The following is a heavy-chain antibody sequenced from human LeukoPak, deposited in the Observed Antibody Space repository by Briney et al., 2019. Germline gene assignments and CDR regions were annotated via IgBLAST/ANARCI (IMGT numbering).Heavy chain of an antibody. D-gene: IGHD3-3*01. CDR3: ATEGTPGFWSGYRKYFQH. CDR2: IIPIFGTA. J-gene: IGHJ1*01. CDR1: GGTFSSYA. V-gene: IGHV1-69*06. Sequence: SVKVSCKASGGTFSSYAISWVRQAPGQGLEWMGGIIPIFGTANYAQKFQGRVTMTEDTSTDTAYMELSSLRSEDTAVYYCATEGTPGFWSGYRKYFQHWGQGTLVTVSS.